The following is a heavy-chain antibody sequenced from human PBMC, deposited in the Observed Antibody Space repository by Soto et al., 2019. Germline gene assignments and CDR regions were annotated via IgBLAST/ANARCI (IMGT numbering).Heavy chain of an antibody. Sequence: QVQLQESGPGLVKPSETLSLTCTVSGGSIRDYFWSWIRQPPGKGLEWIGHIYYTGRTNSNSALKSRVTMSLGTSKNQFSLKLTSVTAADTAVYYCARATQYSGGDWYEDWFDSWGQGTLVTVSS. CDR3: ARATQYSGGDWYEDWFDS. CDR1: GGSIRDYF. D-gene: IGHD2-21*02. V-gene: IGHV4-59*13. J-gene: IGHJ5*01. CDR2: IYYTGRT.